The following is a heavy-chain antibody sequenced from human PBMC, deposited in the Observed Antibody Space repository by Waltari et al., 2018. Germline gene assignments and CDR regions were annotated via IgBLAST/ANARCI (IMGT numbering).Heavy chain of an antibody. D-gene: IGHD6-19*01. V-gene: IGHV3-23*01. CDR2: ISGSGETT. CDR1: GLSFSSYA. Sequence: EVQLLESGGGLVQPVGSLRLSCSASGLSFSSYAMSWVRQALGKGLELLSAISGSGETTYYADSVRGRFTISRDNSKDTVFLQINSLRAEDTALYYCAKDPPQGTSGWYYWGQGTLVTVSS. CDR3: AKDPPQGTSGWYY. J-gene: IGHJ4*02.